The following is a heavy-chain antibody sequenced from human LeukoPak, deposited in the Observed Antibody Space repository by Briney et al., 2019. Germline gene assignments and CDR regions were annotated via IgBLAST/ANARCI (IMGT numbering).Heavy chain of an antibody. J-gene: IGHJ3*02. CDR1: GDSVSSNSAA. V-gene: IGHV6-1*01. Sequence: SQTLSLTCAISGDSVSSNSAAWNWIRQSPSRGLEWLGRTYYRSKWYNDYAVSVKSRITINPDTSKNQFSLQLSSVTPEDTAVYYCARGGQWLVLRAFDIWGQGTMVTVSS. CDR2: TYYRSKWYN. D-gene: IGHD6-19*01. CDR3: ARGGQWLVLRAFDI.